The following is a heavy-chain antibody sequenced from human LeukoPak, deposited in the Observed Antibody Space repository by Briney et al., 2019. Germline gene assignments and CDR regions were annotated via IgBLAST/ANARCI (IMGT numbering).Heavy chain of an antibody. J-gene: IGHJ4*02. CDR1: GGSISSYY. CDR2: IDYSGST. V-gene: IGHV4-59*01. CDR3: ARWGDPFDY. D-gene: IGHD2-21*01. Sequence: SETLSLTCTVSGGSISSYYWSWIRQPPGKGLEWIGYIDYSGSTNSNPPLRSRVTISVDTSKNQFSLRLSSVSAADTAVYYCARWGDPFDYWGQGTLVTVSS.